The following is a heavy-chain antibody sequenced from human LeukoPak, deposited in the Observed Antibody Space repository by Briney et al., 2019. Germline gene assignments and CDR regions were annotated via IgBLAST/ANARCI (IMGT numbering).Heavy chain of an antibody. V-gene: IGHV1-2*02. D-gene: IGHD3-22*01. CDR2: INPNSGGT. CDR1: AYTFTGYY. J-gene: IGHJ4*02. CDR3: AIRNYYDSSGYYLPTLGY. Sequence: ASVKVSCKASAYTFTGYYMHLVRQAPGQGLEWMGWINPNSGGTNYAQKFQGRVTMTRDTSISTAYMELSRLRSDDTAVYYCAIRNYYDSSGYYLPTLGYWGQGTLVTVSS.